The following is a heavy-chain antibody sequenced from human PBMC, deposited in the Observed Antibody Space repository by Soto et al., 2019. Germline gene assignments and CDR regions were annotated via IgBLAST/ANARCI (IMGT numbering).Heavy chain of an antibody. D-gene: IGHD3-10*01. V-gene: IGHV1-18*04. CDR2: VSTSIRST. Sequence: QGKLVQSGPEVKQPGASVKVSCTASGYSFSGYDITWVRQAPGQGLEWLGWVSTSIRSTMSAEKLQGRITMTTDTSKATVYMELRGLTFYDTAGYYCARDSGAALYGEDALDIGGQGTMVSVSS. J-gene: IGHJ3*02. CDR1: GYSFSGYD. CDR3: ARDSGAALYGEDALDI.